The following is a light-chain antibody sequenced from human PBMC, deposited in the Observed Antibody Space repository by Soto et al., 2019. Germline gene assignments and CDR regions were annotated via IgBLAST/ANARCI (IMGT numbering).Light chain of an antibody. CDR2: DAS. Sequence: ELVLTQSPATLSLSPVERATQSCWASQSVNSSYLAWYQLKPGRAPRHLIYDASSRATGIPDRFSRSGSGTDFTLTINRLEPEDSAVYYCQQYRSLITFGQGARLEN. J-gene: IGKJ5*01. CDR1: QSVNSSY. V-gene: IGKV3D-20*01. CDR3: QQYRSLIT.